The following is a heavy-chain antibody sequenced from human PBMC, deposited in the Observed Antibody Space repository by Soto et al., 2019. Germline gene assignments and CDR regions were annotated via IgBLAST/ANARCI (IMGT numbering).Heavy chain of an antibody. D-gene: IGHD3-22*01. CDR3: ATMSSENYYDPVFS. Sequence: QVQLVESGGGLVQTSGSLRIACVASGFTFSDYYMSWVRQAPGKGLEWVSYISSSGNTIYYADSVKGRFTISRDNAKNSVYLQMNSRRAEDTALYFCATMSSENYYDPVFSWGQGTLVTVSS. CDR2: ISSSGNTI. J-gene: IGHJ4*02. CDR1: GFTFSDYY. V-gene: IGHV3-11*01.